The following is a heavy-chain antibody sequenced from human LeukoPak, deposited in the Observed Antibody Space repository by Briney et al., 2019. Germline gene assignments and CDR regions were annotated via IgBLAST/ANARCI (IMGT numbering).Heavy chain of an antibody. CDR3: ARVPDILPGQYGHGDDY. Sequence: QPGVSVRLSCAASGFTFSSYSMNWVRQAPGGGLEGISYIRSSRCAIFYVVSVRGRFTVSRDNAKNSLYLQMNSLRREHRAVYYWARVPDILPGQYGHGDDYWGQGTLVTVSS. CDR2: IRSSRCAI. V-gene: IGHV3-48*01. J-gene: IGHJ4*02. CDR1: GFTFSSYS. D-gene: IGHD3-9*01.